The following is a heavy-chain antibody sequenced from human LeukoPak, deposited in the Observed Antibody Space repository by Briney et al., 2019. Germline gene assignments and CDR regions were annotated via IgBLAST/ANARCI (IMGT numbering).Heavy chain of an antibody. CDR1: GGTFSSYA. CDR2: IIPIFGTA. CDR3: ARDRGTSEYTPTYYFDY. J-gene: IGHJ4*02. Sequence: ASVKVSCKASGGTFSSYAISWVRQAPGQGLEWMGGIIPIFGTANYAQKFQGRVTITADESTSTAYMELSSLRSEDTAVYYCARDRGTSEYTPTYYFDYWGQGTQVTVSS. V-gene: IGHV1-69*13. D-gene: IGHD3-10*01.